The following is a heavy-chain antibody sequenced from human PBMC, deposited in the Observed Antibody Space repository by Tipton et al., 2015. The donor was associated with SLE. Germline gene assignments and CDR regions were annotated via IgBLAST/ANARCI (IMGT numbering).Heavy chain of an antibody. CDR1: GFTFKDSA. CDR2: ITGNSYSI. V-gene: IGHV3-9*01. D-gene: IGHD3-16*01. J-gene: IGHJ4*02. Sequence: SLRLSCAASGFTFKDSAMHWVRQGPGKGLEWVAGITGNSYSIAYGDSVKGRFTISRDNAENSLYLQLNSLRAEDTALYYCVKGRQDYIWGYQASFDYWGQGTLVTVST. CDR3: VKGRQDYIWGYQASFDY.